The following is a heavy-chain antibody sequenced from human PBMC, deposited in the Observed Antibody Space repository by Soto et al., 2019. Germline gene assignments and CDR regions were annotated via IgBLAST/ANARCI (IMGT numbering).Heavy chain of an antibody. Sequence: SETLSLTCSVSGASINLNDWSWIRQSPGMGLEWIGVVYDTGTTTRKSNPTPQRPVAMPVDSHKNHFSLKLTSMTAAAMASYYWGQYRRREAAGYGLDFWGPGTLVTVSS. D-gene: IGHD2-15*01. V-gene: IGHV4-59*12. J-gene: IGHJ4*02. CDR3: GQYRRREAAGYGLDF. CDR2: VYDTGTT. CDR1: GASINLND.